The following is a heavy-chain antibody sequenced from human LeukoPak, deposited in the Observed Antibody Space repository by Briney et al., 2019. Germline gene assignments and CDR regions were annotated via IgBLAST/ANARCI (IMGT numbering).Heavy chain of an antibody. CDR3: AKEGGLRLGELSAN. J-gene: IGHJ4*02. D-gene: IGHD3-16*02. CDR2: ISGSGGST. CDR1: GFTFSSYA. V-gene: IGHV3-23*01. Sequence: GGSLRLSCAASGFTFSSYAMSWVRQAPGKGLEWVSGISGSGGSTYYADSVKGRFTISRDNSKNTLYLQMNSLRAEDTAVYYCAKEGGLRLGELSANWGQGTLVTVSS.